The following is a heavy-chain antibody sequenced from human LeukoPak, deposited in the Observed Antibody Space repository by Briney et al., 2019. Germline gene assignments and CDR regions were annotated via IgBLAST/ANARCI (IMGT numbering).Heavy chain of an antibody. D-gene: IGHD5-24*01. J-gene: IGHJ4*02. V-gene: IGHV4-59*01. CDR3: ARGGDGYFDY. CDR1: GGSISGYY. Sequence: SETLSLTCTGSGGSISGYYWSWIRQPPGKRLEWIGYISYSGSTNYNPSLKSRVTISVDTSKNQFSLKLSSVTAADTAVYYCARGGDGYFDYWGQGTLVTVSS. CDR2: ISYSGST.